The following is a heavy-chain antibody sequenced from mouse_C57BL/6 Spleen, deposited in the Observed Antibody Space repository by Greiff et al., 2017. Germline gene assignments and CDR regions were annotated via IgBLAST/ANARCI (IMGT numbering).Heavy chain of an antibody. CDR3: AREDYGSSYASYAMDY. J-gene: IGHJ4*01. CDR1: GYTFTSYG. V-gene: IGHV1-81*01. D-gene: IGHD1-1*01. Sequence: VQLQQSGAELARPGASVKLSCKASGYTFTSYGISWVKQRTGQGLEWIGEMYPRSGNTYYNEKFKGKATLTADKSSSTAYMELRSLTSEDSAVYFCAREDYGSSYASYAMDYWGQGTSVTVSS. CDR2: MYPRSGNT.